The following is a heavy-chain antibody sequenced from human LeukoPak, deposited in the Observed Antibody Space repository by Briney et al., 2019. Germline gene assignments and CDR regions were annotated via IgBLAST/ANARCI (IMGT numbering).Heavy chain of an antibody. CDR2: IYYSGST. CDR3: ARDTLELHFDY. Sequence: SQTLSLTCTVSGGSISSGDYYWSWIRQPPGKGLEWIGFIYYSGSTYYNPSLKSRLTISVDTSKNQFSLKLSSVTAADTAVYYCARDTLELHFDYWGQGTLVTVSS. D-gene: IGHD1-26*01. V-gene: IGHV4-30-4*08. J-gene: IGHJ4*02. CDR1: GGSISSGDYY.